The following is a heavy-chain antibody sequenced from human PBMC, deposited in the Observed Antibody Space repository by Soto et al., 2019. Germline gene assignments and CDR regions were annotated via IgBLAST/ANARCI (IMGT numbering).Heavy chain of an antibody. V-gene: IGHV3-23*01. CDR1: GFTFSSYA. Sequence: PGGSLRLSCAASGFTFSSYAMTWVRQAPGKGLEWVSTISGSGGSTYYADSVKGRFTISRDNSKNTLYLQMNSLSAEETAVYYCASTGVYFDYWGQGTQVTVS. CDR2: ISGSGGST. J-gene: IGHJ4*02. CDR3: ASTGVYFDY. D-gene: IGHD2-8*01.